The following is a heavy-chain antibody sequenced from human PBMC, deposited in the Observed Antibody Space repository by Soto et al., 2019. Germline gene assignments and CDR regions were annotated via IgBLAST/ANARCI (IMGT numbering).Heavy chain of an antibody. CDR3: ARDLGGGAIFGVAPAGMDV. Sequence: QVQLVQSGAEVKKPGASVKVSCKASGYTFTGYYMHWVRQAPGQGLEWMGWINPNSGGTNYAQKFQGWVTMTRDPSISTAYMELSRLRSDDTAVYYCARDLGGGAIFGVAPAGMDVWGQGTTVTVSS. V-gene: IGHV1-2*04. CDR1: GYTFTGYY. D-gene: IGHD3-3*01. J-gene: IGHJ6*02. CDR2: INPNSGGT.